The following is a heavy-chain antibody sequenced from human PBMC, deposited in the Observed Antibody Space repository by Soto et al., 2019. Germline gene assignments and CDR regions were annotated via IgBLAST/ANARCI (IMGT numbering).Heavy chain of an antibody. CDR1: GGSISSYY. D-gene: IGHD3-10*01. CDR2: IYYSGST. CDR3: ARDGEGSGSYYLDAFDI. V-gene: IGHV4-59*01. J-gene: IGHJ3*02. Sequence: XETLSLTCTVSGGSISSYYWSWIRQPPGKGLEWIGYIYYSGSTNYNPSLKSRVTISVDTSKNQFSLKLSSVTAADTAVYYCARDGEGSGSYYLDAFDIWGQGTMVTVSS.